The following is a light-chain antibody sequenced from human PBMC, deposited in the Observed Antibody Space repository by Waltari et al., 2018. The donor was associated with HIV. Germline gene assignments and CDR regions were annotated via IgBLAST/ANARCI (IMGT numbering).Light chain of an antibody. V-gene: IGLV1-47*01. Sequence: HSVLTQPPSASATPGQGITISFSGGNSNIESNYVYWYLQLPGTAPKVFIYRNSQRPSGVPDRFSGSKSGPSASLIISGLRSGDEADYYCASWDDSLNAFVFGTGTKVTVL. CDR2: RNS. J-gene: IGLJ1*01. CDR3: ASWDDSLNAFV. CDR1: NSNIESNY.